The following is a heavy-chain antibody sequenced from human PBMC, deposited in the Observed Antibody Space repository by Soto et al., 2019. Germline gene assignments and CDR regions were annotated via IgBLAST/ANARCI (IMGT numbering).Heavy chain of an antibody. D-gene: IGHD6-13*01. V-gene: IGHV4-39*02. J-gene: IGHJ5*02. CDR1: GGSISSSSYY. CDR3: ARESIAAAGRGFDP. CDR2: IYYSGST. Sequence: QLQLQESGPGLVKHSETLSLTCTVSGGSISSSSYYWGWIRQPPGKGLEWIGSIYYSGSTYYNPSLKSRVTISVDTSKNQFSLKLSSVTAADTAVYYCARESIAAAGRGFDPWGQGTLVTVSS.